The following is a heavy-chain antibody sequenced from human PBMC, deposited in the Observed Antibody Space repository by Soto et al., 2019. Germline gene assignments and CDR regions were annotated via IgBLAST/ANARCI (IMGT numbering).Heavy chain of an antibody. CDR3: ARDDSSGGRTDY. CDR2: ISAYNGNT. Sequence: ASVKVSCKASGYTFTSYDISWVRQAPGQGLEWMGWISAYNGNTNYAQKLQGRVTMTTDTSTSTAYMELRSLRSDDTAVYYCARDDSSGGRTDYWGQGTLVTVSS. D-gene: IGHD2-15*01. J-gene: IGHJ4*02. CDR1: GYTFTSYD. V-gene: IGHV1-18*01.